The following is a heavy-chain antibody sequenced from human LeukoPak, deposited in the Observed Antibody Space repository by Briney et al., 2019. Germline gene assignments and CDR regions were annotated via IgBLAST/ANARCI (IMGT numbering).Heavy chain of an antibody. D-gene: IGHD2-15*01. J-gene: IGHJ6*02. CDR3: ARDGVGRDIVVVVAASYYYYYGMDV. Sequence: ASVKVSCKASGYTFTSYGISWVRQAPGQGLEWMGWISAYNGNTNYAQKLQGRVTMTTDTSTSTAYMELRSLRSDDTAVYYCARDGVGRDIVVVVAASYYYYYGMDVWGQGTTVTVSS. CDR2: ISAYNGNT. V-gene: IGHV1-18*01. CDR1: GYTFTSYG.